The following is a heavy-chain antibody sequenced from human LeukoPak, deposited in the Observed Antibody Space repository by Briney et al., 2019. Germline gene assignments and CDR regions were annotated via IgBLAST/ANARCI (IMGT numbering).Heavy chain of an antibody. CDR1: GFTFGDYA. Sequence: PGGSLRLSCKGSGFTFGDYAMTWVRQAPGKGLEWVGFIRSRAYGVTTEYAASVKGRFTISRDDSNSIAYLQMNNLKTEDTAVYYCVRGGDSSNRKRSLGFWGQGTLVTVSS. D-gene: IGHD6-13*01. J-gene: IGHJ4*02. V-gene: IGHV3-49*04. CDR3: VRGGDSSNRKRSLGF. CDR2: IRSRAYGVTT.